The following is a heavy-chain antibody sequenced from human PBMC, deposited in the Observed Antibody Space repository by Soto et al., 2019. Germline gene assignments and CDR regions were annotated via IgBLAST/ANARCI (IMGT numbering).Heavy chain of an antibody. CDR3: AREGDSGYDPKYYFDY. V-gene: IGHV3-30-3*01. J-gene: IGHJ4*02. CDR2: ISYDGSNK. Sequence: GGSLRLSCAASGFTFSSYAMHWVRQAPGKGLEWVAVISYDGSNKYYADSVKGRFTISRDNSKNTLYLQMNSLRAEDTAVYYCAREGDSGYDPKYYFDYWGQGTLVTVSS. D-gene: IGHD5-12*01. CDR1: GFTFSSYA.